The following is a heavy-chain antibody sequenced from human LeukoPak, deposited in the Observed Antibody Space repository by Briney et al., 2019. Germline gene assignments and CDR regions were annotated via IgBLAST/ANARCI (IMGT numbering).Heavy chain of an antibody. CDR2: IRSKAYGGTT. D-gene: IGHD3-9*01. V-gene: IGHV3-49*04. Sequence: PGGSLRLSCTASGFTFGDYAMSWVRQAPGKGLEWVGFIRSKAYGGTTEYAASVKGRFTISRDDSKSIAYLQMNSLKTEDTAVYYCTSYYDILTVYREERTASPYLDYWAKGTLVTVS. CDR1: GFTFGDYA. J-gene: IGHJ4*02. CDR3: TSYYDILTVYREERTASPYLDY.